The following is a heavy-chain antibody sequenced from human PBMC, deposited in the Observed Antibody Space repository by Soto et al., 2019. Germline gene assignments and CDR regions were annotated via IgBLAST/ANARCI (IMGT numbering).Heavy chain of an antibody. CDR1: GGIFSRFA. CDR2: IIPIFGSA. J-gene: IGHJ5*02. Sequence: QVQLVQSGSEMKKPGSSVGVSCKASGGIFSRFAISWVRQAPGQGLEWMGGIIPIFGSANYAQKFQGRVTFIADESTSTAYMELSSLRSDDTAVYYCASMELGYFDSTAYYYGASWGQGTLITVSS. CDR3: ASMELGYFDSTAYYYGAS. D-gene: IGHD3-22*01. V-gene: IGHV1-69*01.